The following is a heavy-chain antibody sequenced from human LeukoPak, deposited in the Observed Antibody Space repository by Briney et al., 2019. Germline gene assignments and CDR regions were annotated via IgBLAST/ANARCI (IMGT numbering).Heavy chain of an antibody. D-gene: IGHD1-26*01. V-gene: IGHV3-30-3*01. CDR3: ARDMSGSYGTFDY. CDR2: LSSDGNNN. Sequence: PGGSLRLSCAASGFTFSSYAMHWVRQAPGKGLEWVAVLSSDGNNNYYADSVKGRFTISSDNSKNTLFLQINSLRAGDRAGYYCARDMSGSYGTFDYWGQGALVTVSS. J-gene: IGHJ4*02. CDR1: GFTFSSYA.